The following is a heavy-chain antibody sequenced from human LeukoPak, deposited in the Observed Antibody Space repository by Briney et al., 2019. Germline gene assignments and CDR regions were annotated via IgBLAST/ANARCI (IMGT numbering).Heavy chain of an antibody. Sequence: ASVKVSCKASGYTFTGYYMHWVRQAPGQGLEWMGWINPNSGGTNYAQKFQGRVTMTRDTSISTAYMELSRLRSDDTAVYYCARAAQYSSGWYETHGNSPGYWGQGTLVTVSS. CDR3: ARAAQYSSGWYETHGNSPGY. CDR1: GYTFTGYY. V-gene: IGHV1-2*02. J-gene: IGHJ4*02. D-gene: IGHD6-19*01. CDR2: INPNSGGT.